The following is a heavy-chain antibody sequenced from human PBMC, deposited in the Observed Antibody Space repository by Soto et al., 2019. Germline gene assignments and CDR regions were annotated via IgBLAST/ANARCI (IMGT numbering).Heavy chain of an antibody. Sequence: QVQLVESGGGVVQPGRSLRLSCAASGFTFSSYGMHWVRQAPGKGLEWVAVISYDGSNKYYADSVKGRFTISRDNSKNTLYLQMNSLRAEDTAVYYCATDHSYGHRWFDPWGQGTLVTVSS. V-gene: IGHV3-30*03. CDR3: ATDHSYGHRWFDP. J-gene: IGHJ5*02. CDR2: ISYDGSNK. D-gene: IGHD5-18*01. CDR1: GFTFSSYG.